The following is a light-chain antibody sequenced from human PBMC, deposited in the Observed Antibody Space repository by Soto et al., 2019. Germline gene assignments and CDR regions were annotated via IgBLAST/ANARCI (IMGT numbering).Light chain of an antibody. CDR3: QQSSMGSEFT. CDR2: YAS. CDR1: QCVSSN. Sequence: EIVLSQSPATLSLSPGERATLSCRASQCVSSNLAWYQHKPGQAPRLLMYYASNRATCIPVRFSGCVSVTVFTLTISSLEPEEFEVYYCQQSSMGSEFTFGPWNKVAIK. J-gene: IGKJ3*01. V-gene: IGKV3-11*01.